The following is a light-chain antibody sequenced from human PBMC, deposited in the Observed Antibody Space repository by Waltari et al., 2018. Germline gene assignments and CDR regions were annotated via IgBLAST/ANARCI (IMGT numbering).Light chain of an antibody. CDR1: QSLVYTDGISY. CDR2: KVS. J-gene: IGKJ5*01. V-gene: IGKV2-30*01. CDR3: MQATHWPGT. Sequence: DVGLTQSPLSLPVTLGQPASISCRSSQSLVYTDGISYLNWFHQWPGQAPRRLFSKVSSRGAGARGRFSGSGSGTEFTLMVSGVEADGVGVYFGMQATHWPGTFGQGTRLE.